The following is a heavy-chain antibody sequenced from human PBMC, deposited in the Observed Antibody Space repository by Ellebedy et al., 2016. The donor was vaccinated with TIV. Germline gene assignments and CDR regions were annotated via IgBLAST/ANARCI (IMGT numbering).Heavy chain of an antibody. CDR3: ARGGRYCSGGSCKGYYYYGMDV. Sequence: MPSETLSLTCAVYGGSFSGYYWSWIRQPPGKGLEWIGEINHSGSTNYNPSLKSRVTISVDTSKIQFSLKLSSVTAADTAVYYCARGGRYCSGGSCKGYYYYGMDVWGQGTTVTVSS. CDR2: INHSGST. J-gene: IGHJ6*02. D-gene: IGHD2-15*01. CDR1: GGSFSGYY. V-gene: IGHV4-34*01.